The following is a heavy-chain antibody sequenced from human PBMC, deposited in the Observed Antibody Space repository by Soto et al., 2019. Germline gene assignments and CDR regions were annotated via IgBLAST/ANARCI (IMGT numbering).Heavy chain of an antibody. D-gene: IGHD2-15*01. CDR3: ARAVRDYCSGGSCYAPYYGMDV. V-gene: IGHV4-31*03. Sequence: SETLSLTCTVSGGSISSGGYYWSWIRQHPGKGLEWIGYIYYSGSTYYNPSLKCRVTISVDTSKNQFSLKLSSVTAADTAVYYCARAVRDYCSGGSCYAPYYGMDVWGQGTTVTVSS. CDR2: IYYSGST. J-gene: IGHJ6*02. CDR1: GGSISSGGYY.